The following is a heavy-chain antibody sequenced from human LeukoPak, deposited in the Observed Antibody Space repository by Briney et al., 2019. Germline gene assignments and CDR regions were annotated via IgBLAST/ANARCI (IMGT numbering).Heavy chain of an antibody. D-gene: IGHD3-3*01. V-gene: IGHV3-21*01. J-gene: IGHJ6*02. CDR3: AREIYRVKTYYDFWSGYHYYGMDV. CDR1: GFTFSSYS. CDR2: ISSSSSYI. Sequence: GGSLRLSRAASGFTFSSYSMNWVRQAPGKGLEWVSSISSSSSYIYYADSVKGGFTISRDNAKNSLYLQMNSLRAEDTAVYYCAREIYRVKTYYDFWSGYHYYGMDVWGQGTTVTVSS.